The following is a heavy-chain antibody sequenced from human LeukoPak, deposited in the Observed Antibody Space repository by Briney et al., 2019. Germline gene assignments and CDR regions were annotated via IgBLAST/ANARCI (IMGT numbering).Heavy chain of an antibody. CDR2: IYYSGST. V-gene: IGHV4-59*01. D-gene: IGHD3-3*02. Sequence: SETLSLTCTVSGGSISSYYWSWIRQPPGKGLEWIGDIYYSGSTNYNPSLKSRVTISVDTSKNQFSLKLSSVTAADTAVYYCARAYSIDGPFDPWGQGTLVTVSS. J-gene: IGHJ5*02. CDR1: GGSISSYY. CDR3: ARAYSIDGPFDP.